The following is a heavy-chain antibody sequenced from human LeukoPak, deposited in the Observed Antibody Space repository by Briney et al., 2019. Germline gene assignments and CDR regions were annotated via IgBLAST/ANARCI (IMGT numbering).Heavy chain of an antibody. Sequence: GGSLRLSCVASGFTFSSYAMSWVRQAPGKGLELVSAISGSGGSTYYADSVKGRFTISRDNSKNTLYLQMNSLRAEDTAVYYCAKERGRGSYFPLDYWGQGTLVTVSS. CDR2: ISGSGGST. CDR3: AKERGRGSYFPLDY. J-gene: IGHJ4*02. D-gene: IGHD1-26*01. CDR1: GFTFSSYA. V-gene: IGHV3-23*01.